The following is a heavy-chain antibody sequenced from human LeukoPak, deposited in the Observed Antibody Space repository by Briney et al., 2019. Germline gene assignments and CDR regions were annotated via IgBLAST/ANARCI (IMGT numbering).Heavy chain of an antibody. CDR1: GGSISSYY. J-gene: IGHJ4*02. CDR3: ARLGGSGYYYYFDY. Sequence: SETLSLTCTVSGGSISSYYWSWIRQPPGKGLEWIGYIYYSGSTNYNPSLKSRVTISVDMSKNQFSLKLSSVTAADTAVYYCARLGGSGYYYYFDYWGQGTLVTVSS. CDR2: IYYSGST. V-gene: IGHV4-59*08. D-gene: IGHD3-22*01.